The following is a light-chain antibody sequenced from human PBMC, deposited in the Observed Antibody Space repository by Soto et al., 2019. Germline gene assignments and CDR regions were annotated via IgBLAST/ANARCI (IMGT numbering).Light chain of an antibody. Sequence: QAVVTQPPSVSGAPGQRVAIFCTGSSSNIGSGYDVHWYQQLPGTAPKLLIFGNTNRPSGVPDRFSASKSGTSASLAITGLQADDEADYYCQSYDSSLSGVVFGGGTKLTVL. CDR2: GNT. CDR1: SSNIGSGYD. J-gene: IGLJ3*02. CDR3: QSYDSSLSGVV. V-gene: IGLV1-40*01.